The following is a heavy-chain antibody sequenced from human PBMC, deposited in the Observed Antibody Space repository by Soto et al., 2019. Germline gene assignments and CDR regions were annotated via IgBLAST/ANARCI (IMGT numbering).Heavy chain of an antibody. D-gene: IGHD2-21*01. J-gene: IGHJ3*01. V-gene: IGHV4-59*02. CDR1: GGSVNTNY. CDR2: IDYSGRP. Sequence: SETLSLTCTVSGGSVNTNYWTWIRQPPGRGPQWIGNIDYSGRPHFNPSLKSRVSMSIDMSKNQFSLRLNSVTAADTAVYYCARGRKDIVGPPDVFDVWGQGTMVTVSS. CDR3: ARGRKDIVGPPDVFDV.